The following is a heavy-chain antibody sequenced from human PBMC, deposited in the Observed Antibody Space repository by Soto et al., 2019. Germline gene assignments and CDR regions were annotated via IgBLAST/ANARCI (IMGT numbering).Heavy chain of an antibody. CDR1: GFTFSNYF. Sequence: PGGSLRLSCAASGFTFSNYFMHWVRQVPGEGLVWVSRMSSDGKTISYADSVKGRFTISRDNAKNTLYLQMNSLRVEDTAVYYCAGTYVPGIAGFDPWGQGTLVTVSS. CDR2: MSSDGKTI. CDR3: AGTYVPGIAGFDP. J-gene: IGHJ5*02. D-gene: IGHD1-1*01. V-gene: IGHV3-74*01.